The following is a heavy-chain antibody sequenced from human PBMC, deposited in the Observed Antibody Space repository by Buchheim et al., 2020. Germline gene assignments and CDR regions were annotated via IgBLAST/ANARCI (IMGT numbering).Heavy chain of an antibody. CDR1: GFTFSSYS. CDR3: ARDSGTTPNYYYYYGMDV. J-gene: IGHJ6*02. CDR2: ISSSSSTI. Sequence: EVQLVESGGGLVQPGGSLRLSCAASGFTFSSYSMNWVRQAPGKGLEWVSYISSSSSTIYYADSVKGRFTISRDNAKNSLHLQMNSLRAEDTAVYYCARDSGTTPNYYYYYGMDVWGQGTT. D-gene: IGHD1-7*01. V-gene: IGHV3-48*04.